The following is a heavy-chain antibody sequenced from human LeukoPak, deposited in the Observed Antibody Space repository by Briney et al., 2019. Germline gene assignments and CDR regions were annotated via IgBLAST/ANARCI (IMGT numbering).Heavy chain of an antibody. CDR3: AKDLVATID. D-gene: IGHD5-12*01. V-gene: IGHV3-23*01. CDR1: GFTFSNYA. J-gene: IGHJ4*02. CDR2: ISGSGGNT. Sequence: PGGSLRLSCAASGFTFSNYAMSRVRQAPGKGLEWVSGISGSGGNTYYADSVKGRFTISRDNSKNTLYLQMNSLRAEDTAVYYCAKDLVATIDWGQGTLVTVSS.